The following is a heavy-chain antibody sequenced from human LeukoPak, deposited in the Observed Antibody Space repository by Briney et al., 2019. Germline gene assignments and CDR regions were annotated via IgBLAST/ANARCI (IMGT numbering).Heavy chain of an antibody. CDR1: GGSFSGYY. CDR3: ARLVGYIDY. Sequence: SETLPLTCAVYGGSFSGYYWSWIRQPPGKGLEWIGEINHSGSTNYNPSLKSRVTISVDTSKNQFSLKLSSVTAADTAVYYCARLVGYIDYWGQGTLVTVSS. D-gene: IGHD2-15*01. J-gene: IGHJ4*02. V-gene: IGHV4-34*01. CDR2: INHSGST.